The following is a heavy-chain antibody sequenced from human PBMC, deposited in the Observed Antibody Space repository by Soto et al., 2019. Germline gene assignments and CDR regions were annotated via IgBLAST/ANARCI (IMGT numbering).Heavy chain of an antibody. CDR3: AKAVRFGELSDFVY. J-gene: IGHJ4*02. D-gene: IGHD3-10*01. CDR1: GFTFSSSA. V-gene: IGHV3-23*01. Sequence: PGGSLRLSCAASGFTFSSSAMSWVRQAPGKGLEWVSAISNSGGSTYYADSVKGRFTISRDNSKNTLDLQMNSLRAEDTAVYYCAKAVRFGELSDFVYWGQGTLVTAPQ. CDR2: ISNSGGST.